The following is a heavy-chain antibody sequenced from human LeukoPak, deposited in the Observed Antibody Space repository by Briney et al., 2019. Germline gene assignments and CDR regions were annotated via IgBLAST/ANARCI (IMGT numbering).Heavy chain of an antibody. D-gene: IGHD1-1*01. V-gene: IGHV3-48*03. CDR3: AREGYYYFDY. J-gene: IGHJ4*02. CDR1: GLAFSAYE. Sequence: GGSLRPSCAVSGLAFSAYEVTWVPESPGKGVGWVSYISTSGNTKYYAGSVKGRFTATKDNAQNLLSLKTTSPTADDTAVYYCAREGYYYFDYWGQGTLVTVSS. CDR2: ISTSGNTK.